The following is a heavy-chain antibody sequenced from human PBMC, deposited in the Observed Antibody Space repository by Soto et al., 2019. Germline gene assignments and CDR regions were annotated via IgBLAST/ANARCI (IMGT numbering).Heavy chain of an antibody. J-gene: IGHJ5*02. CDR1: GFTFSSYS. CDR2: ISSSSSTI. Sequence: EVQLVESGGGLVQPGGSLRLSCAASGFTFSSYSMNWVRQAPGKGLEWVSYISSSSSTIYYADSVKGRFTISRDNAKNSLYLQMNSLRDEDTAVYYCARDRPIWVGESHGWFDPWGQGTLVTVSS. V-gene: IGHV3-48*02. CDR3: ARDRPIWVGESHGWFDP. D-gene: IGHD3-10*01.